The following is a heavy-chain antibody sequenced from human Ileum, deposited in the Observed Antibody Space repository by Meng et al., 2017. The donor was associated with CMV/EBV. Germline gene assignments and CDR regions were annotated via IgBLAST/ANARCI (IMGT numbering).Heavy chain of an antibody. J-gene: IGHJ4*02. CDR1: GGSLRGHY. D-gene: IGHD3-16*02. CDR3: ARGLFRYPAYFDL. Sequence: VQLQRWGEGLLNPSETLSLTCAVYGGSLRGHYCNWIRQSPGNGLQWIAEINHVGRTNSNPSLASRVTISQDTSKNQCSLKLNSVTVADSAVYYCARGLFRYPAYFDLWGQGTLVTVSS. V-gene: IGHV4-34*01. CDR2: INHVGRT.